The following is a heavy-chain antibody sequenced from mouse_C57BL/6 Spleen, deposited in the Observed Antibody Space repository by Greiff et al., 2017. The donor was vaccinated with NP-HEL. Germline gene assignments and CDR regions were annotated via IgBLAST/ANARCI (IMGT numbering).Heavy chain of an antibody. CDR3: ARDSSLDY. J-gene: IGHJ2*01. CDR2: INPSTGGT. CDR1: GYSFTGYY. V-gene: IGHV1-42*01. Sequence: EVQGVESGPELVKPGASVKISCKASGYSFTGYYMNWVKQSPEKSLEWIGEINPSTGGTTYNQKFKAKATLTVDKSSSTAYMQLKSLTSEDSAVYYCARDSSLDYWGQGTTLTVSS.